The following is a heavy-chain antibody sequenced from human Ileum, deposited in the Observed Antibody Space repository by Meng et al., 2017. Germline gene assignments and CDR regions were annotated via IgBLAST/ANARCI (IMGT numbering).Heavy chain of an antibody. Sequence: GESLKISCAASGFTFSSYWMSWVRQAPGKGLEWVANIKQDGSEKYYVDSVKGRFTISRDNAKNSLYLQMNSLRAEDTAVYYCARDQYVSGSWLYYYYGMDVWGQGNMVTVSS. J-gene: IGHJ6*02. D-gene: IGHD6-13*01. CDR1: GFTFSSYW. V-gene: IGHV3-7*01. CDR3: ARDQYVSGSWLYYYYGMDV. CDR2: IKQDGSEK.